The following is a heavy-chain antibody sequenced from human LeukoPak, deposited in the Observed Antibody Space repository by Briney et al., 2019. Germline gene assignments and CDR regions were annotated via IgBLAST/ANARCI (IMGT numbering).Heavy chain of an antibody. CDR3: ASKGTTVGSFDY. D-gene: IGHD4-11*01. V-gene: IGHV1-8*01. CDR2: MNPNSGNT. CDR1: GYTFTSYD. Sequence: ASVKVSCKASGYTFTSYDINWVRQATGQGLEWMGWMNPNSGNTGYAQKSQGRVTMTRNTSISTAYMELSSLRSEDTAVYYCASKGTTVGSFDYWGQGTLVTVSS. J-gene: IGHJ4*02.